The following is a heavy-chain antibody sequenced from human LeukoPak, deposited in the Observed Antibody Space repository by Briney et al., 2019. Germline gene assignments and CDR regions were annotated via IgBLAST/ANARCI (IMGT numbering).Heavy chain of an antibody. CDR2: ISGSGGST. Sequence: PGGSLRLSCAASGFTFSNYAMSWVRQAPGKGLEWVSVISGSGGSTYYADSVKGRFTISRDNSKNTLYLQMDSLRAEDTAVYYCAKDRDGVGYCSGGSCYSDYWGQGTLATVSS. CDR3: AKDRDGVGYCSGGSCYSDY. D-gene: IGHD2-15*01. V-gene: IGHV3-23*01. CDR1: GFTFSNYA. J-gene: IGHJ4*02.